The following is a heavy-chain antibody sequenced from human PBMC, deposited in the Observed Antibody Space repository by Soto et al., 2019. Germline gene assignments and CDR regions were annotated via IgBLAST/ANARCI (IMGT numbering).Heavy chain of an antibody. D-gene: IGHD3-22*01. CDR1: GYTFTSYY. CDR3: AIDGDFYDGSGYSTVSGMDG. J-gene: IGHJ6*04. CDR2: INPSGGST. V-gene: IGHV1-46*01. Sequence: ASVKVSCKASGYTFTSYYMHWVPQAPGQGLEWMGIINPSGGSTSYAQKFQGNVTMTRDTSTSTVYMELSSLRSEDTAVYYCAIDGDFYDGSGYSTVSGMDGWGKGTTVIVSS.